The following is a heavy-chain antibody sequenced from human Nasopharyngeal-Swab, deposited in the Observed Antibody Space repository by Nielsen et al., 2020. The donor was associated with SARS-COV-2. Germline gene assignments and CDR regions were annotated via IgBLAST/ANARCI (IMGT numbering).Heavy chain of an antibody. J-gene: IGHJ4*02. CDR2: IYSGGST. D-gene: IGHD3-22*01. V-gene: IGHV3-53*03. Sequence: RQRAGKGPEWVSVIYSGGSTYSADSMRGRVTISRDNSKNTLYLQMNSLRAEDTAVYYCARGAYDSSGYFWDYWGQGTLVTVSS. CDR3: ARGAYDSSGYFWDY.